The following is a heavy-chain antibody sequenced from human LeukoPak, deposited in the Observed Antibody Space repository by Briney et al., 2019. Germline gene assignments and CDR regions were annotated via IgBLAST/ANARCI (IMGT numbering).Heavy chain of an antibody. CDR2: INPNSGGT. CDR3: ARTGYDILTGYRDNYFDY. D-gene: IGHD3-9*01. J-gene: IGHJ4*02. V-gene: IGHV1-2*02. Sequence: ASVKVSFKASGYTFTGYYMHWVRQAPGQGLEWMGWINPNSGGTNYAQKFQGRVTMTTDTSTSTAYMELRSLRSDDTAVYYCARTGYDILTGYRDNYFDYWGQGTLVTVSS. CDR1: GYTFTGYY.